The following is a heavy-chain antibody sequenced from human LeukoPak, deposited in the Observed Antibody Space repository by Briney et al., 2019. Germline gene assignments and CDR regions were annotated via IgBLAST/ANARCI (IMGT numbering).Heavy chain of an antibody. CDR3: ARDQRATRTPFFDY. Sequence: ASVKVSCKASGYTFTGYYMHWVRQAPGQGLEWMGWINPNSGGTNYAQKFQGRVTMTTDTSTSTAYMELRSLRSDDTAVYYCARDQRATRTPFFDYWGQGTLVTVSS. V-gene: IGHV1-2*02. J-gene: IGHJ4*02. CDR2: INPNSGGT. D-gene: IGHD1-26*01. CDR1: GYTFTGYY.